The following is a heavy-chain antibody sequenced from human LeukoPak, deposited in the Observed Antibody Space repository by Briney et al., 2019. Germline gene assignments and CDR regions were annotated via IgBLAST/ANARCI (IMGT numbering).Heavy chain of an antibody. Sequence: PGGSLRLSCAASGFTFSTYTMNWVRQAPGKGLEWVSSISGSSSYIYYADSVKGRFTISRDNAKNSLYLQMNSLRADDTDVYYCARASDYDSVWGSYRYYDWFDPWGQGTLVTVSS. CDR3: ARASDYDSVWGSYRYYDWFDP. J-gene: IGHJ5*02. CDR1: GFTFSTYT. CDR2: ISGSSSYI. V-gene: IGHV3-21*01. D-gene: IGHD3-16*02.